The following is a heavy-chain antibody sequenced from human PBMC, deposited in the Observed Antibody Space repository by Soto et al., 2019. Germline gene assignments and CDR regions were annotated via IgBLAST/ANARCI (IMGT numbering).Heavy chain of an antibody. CDR1: GFTFSSYS. CDR2: ISGSAGST. D-gene: IGHD3-10*01. CDR3: AKGILWFGELFDAFDI. Sequence: EVQLLESGGGLVQPGGSLRPSCSGSGFTFSSYSMSWVRQAPGEGLEWVSAISGSAGSTHYADSVKGRLTISRDNSKNTLYLQMNSLRAEDTAVYYCAKGILWFGELFDAFDIWGQGTMVTVSS. V-gene: IGHV3-23*01. J-gene: IGHJ3*02.